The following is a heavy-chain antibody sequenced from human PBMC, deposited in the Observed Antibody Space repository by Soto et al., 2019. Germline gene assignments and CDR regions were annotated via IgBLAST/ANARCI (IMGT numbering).Heavy chain of an antibody. Sequence: TLSLTCTVSGGSIRSSLYYWSWIRQPPGKGLEWIGYIFDSGITHYNPSLKSRVAMSVDTSKNQFSLNLTSVTAADTAVYFCASLFCSGGACFNWFDPWGHGTLVTVSS. J-gene: IGHJ5*02. CDR3: ASLFCSGGACFNWFDP. CDR2: IFDSGIT. CDR1: GGSIRSSLYY. D-gene: IGHD2-21*02. V-gene: IGHV4-30-4*01.